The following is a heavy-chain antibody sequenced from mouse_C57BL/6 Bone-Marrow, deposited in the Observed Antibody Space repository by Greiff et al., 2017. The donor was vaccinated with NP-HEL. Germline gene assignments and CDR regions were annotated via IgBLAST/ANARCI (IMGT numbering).Heavy chain of an antibody. CDR3: ARRVRRWAMDY. Sequence: VQLQQPGAELVKPGASVKLSCKASGYTFTSYWMHWVKQRPGQGLEWIGMIHPNSGSTNYNEKFKSKATLTVDKSSSTAYMQLSSLTSEDSAVYYCARRVRRWAMDYWGQGTSVTVSS. V-gene: IGHV1-64*01. J-gene: IGHJ4*01. CDR1: GYTFTSYW. CDR2: IHPNSGST. D-gene: IGHD2-14*01.